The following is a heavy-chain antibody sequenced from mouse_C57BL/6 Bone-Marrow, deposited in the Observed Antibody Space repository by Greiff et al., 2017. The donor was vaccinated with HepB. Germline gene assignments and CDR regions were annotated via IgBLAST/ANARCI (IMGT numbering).Heavy chain of an antibody. CDR2: ISSGGDYI. V-gene: IGHV5-9-1*02. CDR1: GFTFSSYA. Sequence: EVQRVESGEGLVKPGGSLKLSCAASGFTFSSYAMSWVRQTPEKRLEWVAYISSGGDYIYYADTVKGRFTISRDNARNTLYLQMSSLKSEDTAMYYCTRDRLPYYFDYWGQGTTLTVSS. J-gene: IGHJ2*01. D-gene: IGHD2-4*01. CDR3: TRDRLPYYFDY.